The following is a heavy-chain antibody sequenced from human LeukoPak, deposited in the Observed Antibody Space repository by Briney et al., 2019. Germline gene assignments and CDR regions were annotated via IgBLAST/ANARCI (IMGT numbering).Heavy chain of an antibody. CDR2: TYIGGTT. D-gene: IGHD3-22*01. V-gene: IGHV3-53*01. CDR1: GFTVNNNR. Sequence: GGSLRLACAASGFTVNNNRMGWARQAPGKGLEWVSITYIGGTTYYADSVRGRFTISRDDSKNTLYLQMNSLTAEDTAVYYCAKEGRYYYDSSGSLGYWGQGTLVTVSS. CDR3: AKEGRYYYDSSGSLGY. J-gene: IGHJ4*02.